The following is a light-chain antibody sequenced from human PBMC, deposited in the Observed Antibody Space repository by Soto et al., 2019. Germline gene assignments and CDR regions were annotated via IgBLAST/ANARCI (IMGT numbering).Light chain of an antibody. Sequence: QSVLTQPPSVSGAPGQRVTISCTGRSSNIVAIYDVHWYQQLPGTAPKLLIYGNTNRPSGVPDRFSGSKSGTSASLAITGLQDEDEADYYCQSYDSSLSGWVFCGGTKLTVL. CDR2: GNT. J-gene: IGLJ3*02. V-gene: IGLV1-40*01. CDR1: SSNIVAIYD. CDR3: QSYDSSLSGWV.